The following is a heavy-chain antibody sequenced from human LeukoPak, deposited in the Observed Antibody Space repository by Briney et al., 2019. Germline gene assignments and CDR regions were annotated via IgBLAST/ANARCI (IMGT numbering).Heavy chain of an antibody. D-gene: IGHD2-2*01. J-gene: IGHJ6*04. Sequence: WASVKVSCKASGYTFTNYAMYWVRQAPGQRLEWMGWINADNGNTKYSQKFQGRVTITRDTSASTAYMELSSLRSEDTAVYYCARAIYCSSTSCYYLPYYYGMDVWGKGTTVTVSS. CDR1: GYTFTNYA. CDR3: ARAIYCSSTSCYYLPYYYGMDV. CDR2: INADNGNT. V-gene: IGHV1-3*01.